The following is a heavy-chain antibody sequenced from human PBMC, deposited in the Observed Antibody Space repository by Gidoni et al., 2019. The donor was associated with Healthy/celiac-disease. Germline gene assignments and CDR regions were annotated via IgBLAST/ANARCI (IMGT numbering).Heavy chain of an antibody. Sequence: PGLVKPSGTLSLTCAVSGGSISSSNWWSWVRQPPGKGLEWIGEIYHSGSTNYNPSLKSRVTLSVDKSKNQFSLKLSSVTAADTAVYYCAMVGVVIIPAPYYGMDVWGQGTTVTVSS. D-gene: IGHD3-3*01. CDR2: IYHSGST. CDR3: AMVGVVIIPAPYYGMDV. V-gene: IGHV4-4*02. J-gene: IGHJ6*02. CDR1: GGSISSSNW.